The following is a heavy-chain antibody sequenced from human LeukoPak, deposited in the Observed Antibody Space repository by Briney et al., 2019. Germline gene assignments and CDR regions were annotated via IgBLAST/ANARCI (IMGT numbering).Heavy chain of an antibody. CDR1: VFTVSSNY. CDR2: IYTGGST. V-gene: IGHV3-53*01. D-gene: IGHD1-26*01. Sequence: GGSLRLSCAASVFTVSSNYMSWVRQAPGKGLEWVSVIYTGGSTYYADSVKGRFTISRDNSKNTLYLQMSSLRAEDTAVYYCARFSSGSFDYWGQGTLVTVSS. J-gene: IGHJ4*02. CDR3: ARFSSGSFDY.